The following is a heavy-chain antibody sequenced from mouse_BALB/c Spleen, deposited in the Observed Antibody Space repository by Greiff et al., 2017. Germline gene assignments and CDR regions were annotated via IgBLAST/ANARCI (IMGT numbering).Heavy chain of an antibody. Sequence: QVQLQQSGAELVRPGTSVKVSCKASGYAFTNYLIEWVKQRPGQGLEWIGVINPGSGGTNYNEKFKGKATLTADKSSSTAYMKLSSLTSDDSAVYFCARSGNFYAMDYWGQGTSVTVSS. CDR2: INPGSGGT. CDR3: ARSGNFYAMDY. CDR1: GYAFTNYL. J-gene: IGHJ4*01. V-gene: IGHV1-54*01.